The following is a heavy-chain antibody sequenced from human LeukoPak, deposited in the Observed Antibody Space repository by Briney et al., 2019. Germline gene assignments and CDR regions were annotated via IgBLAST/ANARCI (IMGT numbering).Heavy chain of an antibody. V-gene: IGHV7-4-1*02. Sequence: ASVKVSCKASGGTFSSYAISWVRQAPGQGLEWMGWINTNTGNPTYAQGFTGRFVFSLDTSVSTAYLQISSLKAEDTAVYYCAGRNLRENYYYYMDVWGKGTTVTVSS. CDR1: GGTFSSYA. CDR3: AGRNLRENYYYYMDV. D-gene: IGHD1-14*01. CDR2: INTNTGNP. J-gene: IGHJ6*03.